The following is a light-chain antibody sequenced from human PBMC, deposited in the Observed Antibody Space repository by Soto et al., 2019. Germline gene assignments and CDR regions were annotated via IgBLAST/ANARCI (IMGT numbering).Light chain of an antibody. Sequence: QSALTQPASVSGSPGQSITISCTGTSSDVGGYNYVSWYQQHPGKAPKLMIFDVSDRPSGVSNRFSGSKSGNTASLTISGPQADDEADYYCSSHTTSSTRVFGTGTKVTVL. J-gene: IGLJ1*01. CDR3: SSHTTSSTRV. CDR2: DVS. V-gene: IGLV2-14*01. CDR1: SSDVGGYNY.